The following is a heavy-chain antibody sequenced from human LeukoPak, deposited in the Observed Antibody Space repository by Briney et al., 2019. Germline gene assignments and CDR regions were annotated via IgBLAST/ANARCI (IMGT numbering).Heavy chain of an antibody. D-gene: IGHD3-3*01. CDR1: GGTFSSYA. V-gene: IGHV1-69*05. J-gene: IGHJ5*02. CDR3: ARDFWGGRTKNHNWFDP. Sequence: SVKVSCKASGGTFSSYAISWVRQAPGQGLEWMGGIIPIFGTANYAQKFQGRVTITTDESTSTAYMELSSLRSEDTAVYYCARDFWGGRTKNHNWFDPWGQGTLVTVSS. CDR2: IIPIFGTA.